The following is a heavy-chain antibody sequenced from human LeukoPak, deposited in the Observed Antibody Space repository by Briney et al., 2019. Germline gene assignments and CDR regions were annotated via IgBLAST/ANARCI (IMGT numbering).Heavy chain of an antibody. CDR1: GFTFSKYA. V-gene: IGHV3-33*06. CDR2: IWNDGSDE. D-gene: IGHD3-9*01. Sequence: GGSLRLSCAASGFTFSKYAMHWVRQTPGKGLEWVAAIWNDGSDENYADSVKGRFTISSDNSKNTLYLQMNSLRAEDTAVYYCAKGGRYYDILTGYSPYYFDYWGQGTLVTVSS. CDR3: AKGGRYYDILTGYSPYYFDY. J-gene: IGHJ4*02.